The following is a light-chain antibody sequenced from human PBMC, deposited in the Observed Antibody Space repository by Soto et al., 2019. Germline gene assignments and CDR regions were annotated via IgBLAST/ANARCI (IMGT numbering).Light chain of an antibody. CDR1: QSISTNY. J-gene: IGKJ5*01. V-gene: IGKV3-20*01. CDR3: QQYGRT. CDR2: AAS. Sequence: EVVLTQSPGTLSLSPGERATLSCQTSQSISTNYLAWYQHKPGQAPRLLIYAASNRITGIPDRFSGSGSGTDFTLTISRLEPEDFALYYCQQYGRTFGQGTRLEIK.